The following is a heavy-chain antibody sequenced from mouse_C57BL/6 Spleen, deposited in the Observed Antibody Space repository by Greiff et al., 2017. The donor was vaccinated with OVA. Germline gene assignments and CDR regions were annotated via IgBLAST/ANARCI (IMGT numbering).Heavy chain of an antibody. CDR3: ARGGTEYFDY. V-gene: IGHV5-6*01. Sequence: EVQLVESGGDLVKPGGSLKLSCAASGFTFSSYGMSWVRQTPDKRLEWVATISSGGSYTYYPDSVKGRFTISRDNAKNTLYLQRSSLKSEDTAMYYCARGGTEYFDYWGQGTTLTVSS. CDR2: ISSGGSYT. J-gene: IGHJ2*01. CDR1: GFTFSSYG. D-gene: IGHD2-14*01.